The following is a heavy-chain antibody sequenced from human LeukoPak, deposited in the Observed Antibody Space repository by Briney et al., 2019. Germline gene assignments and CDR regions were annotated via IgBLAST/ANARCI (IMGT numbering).Heavy chain of an antibody. D-gene: IGHD2-2*02. V-gene: IGHV1-2*06. J-gene: IGHJ5*02. CDR2: INPNSGGT. CDR3: ARERLGYCSSTSCYRDRWFDP. CDR1: GYTFTGYY. Sequence: ASVTVSCKASGYTFTGYYMHWVRQAPGQGLEWMGRINPNSGGTNYAQKFQGRVTMTRDTSISTAYMELSRLRSDDTAVYYCARERLGYCSSTSCYRDRWFDPWGQGTLVTVSS.